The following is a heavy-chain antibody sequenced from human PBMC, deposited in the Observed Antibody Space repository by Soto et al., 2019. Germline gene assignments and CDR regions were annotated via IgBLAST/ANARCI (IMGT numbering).Heavy chain of an antibody. V-gene: IGHV3-30-3*01. CDR3: ARGRYDSSGYNFDY. D-gene: IGHD3-22*01. J-gene: IGHJ4*02. CDR2: ISYDGSNK. Sequence: GGSLRLSCAASGFTFSSYAMHWVRQAPGKGLEWVAVISYDGSNKYYADSVKGRFTISRDNSKNTLYLQMNSLRAEDTAVYYCARGRYDSSGYNFDYWGQGTLVTVSS. CDR1: GFTFSSYA.